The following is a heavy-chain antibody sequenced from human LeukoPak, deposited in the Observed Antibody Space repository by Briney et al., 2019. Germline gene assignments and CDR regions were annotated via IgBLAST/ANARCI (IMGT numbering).Heavy chain of an antibody. D-gene: IGHD6-13*01. CDR3: AREAAAGAPPYAHYYGMDG. CDR2: IDSDGRRT. Sequence: GSLRLSCVASGFSFSRSWMHWVRHAPGKGLGWVSRIDSDGRRTNYTGSVKGRFTISRDNATNTQYLQMNSLRAEDTAVYYCAREAAAGAPPYAHYYGMDGGGQGSTVSVSS. CDR1: GFSFSRSW. J-gene: IGHJ6*01. V-gene: IGHV3-74*01.